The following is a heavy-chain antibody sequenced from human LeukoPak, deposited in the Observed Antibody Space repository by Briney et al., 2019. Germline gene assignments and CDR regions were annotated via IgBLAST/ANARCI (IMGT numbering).Heavy chain of an antibody. V-gene: IGHV1-69*13. Sequence: SVKVSCRVSGGTFSSYAVSWLRQAPGQGLEWMGGIIRFSGTADYAQKFQGRVTIFADESTTTAYMELSSLRSEDTAVYYCARDQGEGYKRRWFDPWGQGTLVIVSS. CDR2: IIRFSGTA. CDR1: GGTFSSYA. J-gene: IGHJ5*02. CDR3: ARDQGEGYKRRWFDP. D-gene: IGHD5-24*01.